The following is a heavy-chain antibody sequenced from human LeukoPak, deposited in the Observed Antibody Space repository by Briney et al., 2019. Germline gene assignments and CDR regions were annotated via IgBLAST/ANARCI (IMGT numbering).Heavy chain of an antibody. D-gene: IGHD7-27*01. J-gene: IGHJ4*02. CDR1: GYTFTSYD. CDR2: MNPNSGNT. CDR3: ARATGEWSFDY. Sequence: GASVKVSCKASGYTFTSYDINWVRQATGQGLEWMGWMNPNSGNTGYAQKFQGRVTMTRDTSISTAYMELSRLRSDDTAVYYCARATGEWSFDYWGQGTLVTVSS. V-gene: IGHV1-8*01.